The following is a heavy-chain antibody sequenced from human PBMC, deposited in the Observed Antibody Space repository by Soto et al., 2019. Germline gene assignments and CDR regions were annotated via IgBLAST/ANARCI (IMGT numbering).Heavy chain of an antibody. V-gene: IGHV1-2*04. J-gene: IGHJ4*02. CDR3: ARDPSMVRGVIRYYFDY. CDR2: INPNSGGT. D-gene: IGHD3-10*01. Sequence: ASVKVSCKASGYTFTGYYMHWVRQAPGQGLEWMGWINPNSGGTNYAQKFQGWVTMTRDTSISTAYMELSRLRSDDTAVYYCARDPSMVRGVIRYYFDYWGQGTLVTV. CDR1: GYTFTGYY.